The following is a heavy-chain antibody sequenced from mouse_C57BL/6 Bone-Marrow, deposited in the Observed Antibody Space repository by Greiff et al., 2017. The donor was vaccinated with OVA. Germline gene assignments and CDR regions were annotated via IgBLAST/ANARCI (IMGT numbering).Heavy chain of an antibody. V-gene: IGHV1-26*01. Sequence: EVQLQQSGPELVKPGASVKISCKASGYTFTDYYMNWVKQSHGKSLEWIGDINPNNGGTSYNQKFKGKATLTVDKSSSTAYMALRSLTSEDSAVYYCASQLGHYAMDYWGQGTTVTVSS. CDR2: INPNNGGT. CDR3: ASQLGHYAMDY. J-gene: IGHJ4*01. CDR1: GYTFTDYY. D-gene: IGHD3-3*01.